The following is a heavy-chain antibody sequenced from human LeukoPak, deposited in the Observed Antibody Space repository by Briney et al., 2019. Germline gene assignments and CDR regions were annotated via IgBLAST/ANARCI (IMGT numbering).Heavy chain of an antibody. J-gene: IGHJ4*02. D-gene: IGHD1-26*01. CDR3: ARSSSSGAYWADY. V-gene: IGHV4-59*01. CDR2: VYYTGST. CDR1: GGSISTYY. Sequence: SETLSLTCTVSGGSISTYYWSWIRQPPGKGLEWIGCVYYTGSTSYNPSLKSRVTISVDTSKNQFSLKLTSVTAADTAVYYGARSSSSGAYWADYWGQGTLVTVSS.